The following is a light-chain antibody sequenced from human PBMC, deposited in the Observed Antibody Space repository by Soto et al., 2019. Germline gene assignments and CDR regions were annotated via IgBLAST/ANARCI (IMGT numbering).Light chain of an antibody. CDR2: AAS. V-gene: IGKV3-15*01. Sequence: EIVLTQSPATLSLSPGERATLSCRASQSVGNNFAWYQQKPGQAPRLLIFAASTRATGVPARFSGSGSGTEFTLIISSLQSEDFGVYYCQQYGDWPLTFGGGAKVEIE. CDR1: QSVGNN. J-gene: IGKJ4*01. CDR3: QQYGDWPLT.